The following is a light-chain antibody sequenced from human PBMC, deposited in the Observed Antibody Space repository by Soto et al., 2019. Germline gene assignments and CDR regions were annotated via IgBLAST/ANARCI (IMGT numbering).Light chain of an antibody. Sequence: VLTQSPATLSLSPGDSAALSCRASQRVSAYLVWNQQKPGQAPRSLIYDAYNRATGIPARFSGSGSGTDFTLPISSREPEDVAVYNCQYSSNWSPGTXGQGTRLEIK. CDR3: QYSSNWSPGT. J-gene: IGKJ5*01. CDR1: QRVSAY. V-gene: IGKV3-11*01. CDR2: DAY.